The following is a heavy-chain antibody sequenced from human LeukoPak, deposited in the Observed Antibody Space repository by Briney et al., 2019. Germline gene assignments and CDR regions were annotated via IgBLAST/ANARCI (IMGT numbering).Heavy chain of an antibody. CDR3: ARLRFLEWLFPWFDP. CDR1: GVSISGHY. V-gene: IGHV4-59*08. CDR2: IYSSGNT. Sequence: PSETLSLTCSVSGVSISGHYWSWIRQPPGKGLEWIGNIYSSGNTNYNPSLKSRVTISVDTSKNQFSLKLSSVTAADTAVYYCARLRFLEWLFPWFDPWGQGTVVTVSS. D-gene: IGHD3-3*01. J-gene: IGHJ5*02.